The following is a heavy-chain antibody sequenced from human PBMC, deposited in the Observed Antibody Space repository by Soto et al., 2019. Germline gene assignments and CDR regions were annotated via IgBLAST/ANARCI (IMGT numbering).Heavy chain of an antibody. CDR3: ARDKQKWSRFRNYYYYGMDV. Sequence: VKVSCKASGGTFSSYAISWVRQAPGQGLEWMGGIIPIFGTANYAQKFQGRVTITADESTSTAYMELSSLRSEDTAVYYCARDKQKWSRFRNYYYYGMDVWGQGTTVTVSS. V-gene: IGHV1-69*13. CDR1: GGTFSSYA. CDR2: IIPIFGTA. J-gene: IGHJ6*02. D-gene: IGHD2-15*01.